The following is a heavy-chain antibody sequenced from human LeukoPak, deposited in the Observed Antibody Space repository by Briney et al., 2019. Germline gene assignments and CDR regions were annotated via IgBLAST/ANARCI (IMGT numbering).Heavy chain of an antibody. V-gene: IGHV3-7*01. J-gene: IGHJ4*02. D-gene: IGHD3-10*01. CDR2: IKEDGSEK. Sequence: GGSLRLSCAASGFTFSTHWMSWVRQAPGKGLEWVANIKEDGSEKYYVDSVKGRFTISRDNAKNSLYLQMNSLRAEDTAVYYCARTIRGYRGQGTLFTVSS. CDR3: ARTIRGY. CDR1: GFTFSTHW.